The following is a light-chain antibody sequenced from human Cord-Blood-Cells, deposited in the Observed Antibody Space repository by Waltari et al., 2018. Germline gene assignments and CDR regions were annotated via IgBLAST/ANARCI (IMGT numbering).Light chain of an antibody. J-gene: IGLJ2*01. CDR1: SSAVGGYNY. CDR2: DVS. V-gene: IGLV2-14*01. Sequence: QSALTQPASVSGSPGQSITTTCTGTSSAVGGYNYVSWYQQHPGKAPKLMIYDVSKRPSGVSNRFSGSKSGNTASLTISGLQAEDEADYYCSSYTSSSSVVFGGGTKLTVL. CDR3: SSYTSSSSVV.